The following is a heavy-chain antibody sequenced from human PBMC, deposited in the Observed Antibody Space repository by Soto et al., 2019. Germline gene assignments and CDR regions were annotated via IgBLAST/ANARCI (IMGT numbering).Heavy chain of an antibody. D-gene: IGHD1-1*01. Sequence: PGGSLRLSCAASGFTFSTYWMSWVRQAPGKGLEWVANIKHDGSERYYVDSVTGRFTISRDNAKNSLYLQMNSLRAEDTAVYYCATDSGTSDYWGQGTLVTVSS. J-gene: IGHJ4*02. CDR1: GFTFSTYW. CDR2: IKHDGSER. V-gene: IGHV3-7*01. CDR3: ATDSGTSDY.